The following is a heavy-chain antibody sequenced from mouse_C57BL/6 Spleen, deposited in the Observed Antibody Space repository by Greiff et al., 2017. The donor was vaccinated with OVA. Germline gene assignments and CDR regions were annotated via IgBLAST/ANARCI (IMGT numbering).Heavy chain of an antibody. CDR1: GYAFSSSW. Sequence: QVQLKQSGPELVKPGASVKISCKASGYAFSSSWMNWVKQRPGKGLEWIGRIYPGDGDTNYNGKFKGKATLTADKSSSTAYMQLSSLTSEDSAVYFCADGSRAWFAYWGQGTLVTVSA. CDR2: IYPGDGDT. CDR3: ADGSRAWFAY. J-gene: IGHJ3*01. D-gene: IGHD1-1*01. V-gene: IGHV1-82*01.